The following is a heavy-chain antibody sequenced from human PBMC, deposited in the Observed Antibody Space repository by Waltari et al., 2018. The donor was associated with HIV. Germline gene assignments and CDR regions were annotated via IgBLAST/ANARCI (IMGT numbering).Heavy chain of an antibody. CDR1: GYTFTSSG. D-gene: IGHD3-3*01. CDR3: ARVGRGDQYDFWSASMTGGGDY. CDR2: ISANNGNT. J-gene: IGHJ4*02. Sequence: QVQLVQSGSEVKKPGASVQASCTTSGYTFTSSGISWVRQAPGQGLDWVGWISANNGNTHFAQKYQDRVTMTTDMSTSTAYMQLRSLRSDDTAVYYCARVGRGDQYDFWSASMTGGGDYWGQGTLVTVSS. V-gene: IGHV1-18*01.